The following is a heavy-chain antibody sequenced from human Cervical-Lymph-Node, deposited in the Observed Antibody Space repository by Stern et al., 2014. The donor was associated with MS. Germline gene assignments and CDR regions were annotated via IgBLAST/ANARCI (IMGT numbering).Heavy chain of an antibody. CDR2: ITNVGSI. J-gene: IGHJ4*02. CDR3: ARDTSSPERSDW. V-gene: IGHV3-53*01. D-gene: IGHD1-1*01. Sequence: EVQLVESGGGVIQPGGSLRLACTGSGFTVSRDYMTGVRQAPGKVLEWVSRITNVGSIFYTDSVKGRFTISRDDSKNTVYLHMTSLRAEDTAMYYCARDTSSPERSDWWGQGTLVTVSS. CDR1: GFTVSRDY.